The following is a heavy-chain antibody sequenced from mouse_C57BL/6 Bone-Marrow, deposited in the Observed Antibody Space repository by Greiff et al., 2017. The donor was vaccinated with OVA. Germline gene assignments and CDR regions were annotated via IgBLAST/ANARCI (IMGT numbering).Heavy chain of an antibody. CDR2: INPYNGGT. Sequence: EVQLQQSGPVLVKPGASVKMSCKASGYTFTDYYMNWVKQSHGKSLEWIGVINPYNGGTSYNQKFKGKATLTVDKSSSTAYMELNSLTSEDSAVYYGARGGSYYGNSWFADWGKGTLVTVSA. J-gene: IGHJ3*01. V-gene: IGHV1-19*01. CDR1: GYTFTDYY. D-gene: IGHD2-1*01. CDR3: ARGGSYYGNSWFAD.